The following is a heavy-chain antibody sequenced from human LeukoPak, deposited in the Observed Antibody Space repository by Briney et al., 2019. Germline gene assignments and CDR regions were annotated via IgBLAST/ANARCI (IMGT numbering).Heavy chain of an antibody. Sequence: SETLSLTCTVSGGSISSYYWNWIRQPPGKGLEWIGYIYYSGSTNYNPSLKSRVTILVDTSKNQFSLRLSSVTAADTSVYYCAREYSSSSGRRAFDIWGQGTMVTVSS. J-gene: IGHJ3*02. CDR3: AREYSSSSGRRAFDI. D-gene: IGHD6-6*01. V-gene: IGHV4-59*08. CDR1: GGSISSYY. CDR2: IYYSGST.